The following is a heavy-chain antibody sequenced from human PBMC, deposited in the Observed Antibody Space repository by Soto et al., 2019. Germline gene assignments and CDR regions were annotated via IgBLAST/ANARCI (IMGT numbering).Heavy chain of an antibody. CDR2: ISSGGGST. J-gene: IGHJ4*02. CDR3: AKVKGCSGGSCYVLDF. D-gene: IGHD2-15*01. Sequence: GGVRTIYRGASGFSLCRYSLSQGRQAPGKGLEWVSGISSGGGSTYYADSVKGRFTISRDNSKNTLYLQINSLRAEDTAVYYCAKVKGCSGGSCYVLDFWGQGTLVTVSS. CDR1: GFSLCRYS. V-gene: IGHV3-23*01.